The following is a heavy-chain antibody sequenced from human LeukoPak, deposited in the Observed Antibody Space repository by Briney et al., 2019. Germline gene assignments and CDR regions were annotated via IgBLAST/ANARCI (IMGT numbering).Heavy chain of an antibody. V-gene: IGHV4-4*02. J-gene: IGHJ5*02. CDR1: GGSISSSNW. D-gene: IGHD3-10*01. CDR3: ARVFPSAMVRGVDVGWFDP. CDR2: IYYSGST. Sequence: SETLSLTCAVSGGSISSSNWWSWVRQPPGKGLEWIGYIYYSGSTNYNPSLKSRVTISVDTSKNQFSLKLSSVTAADTAVYYCARVFPSAMVRGVDVGWFDPWGQGTLVTVSS.